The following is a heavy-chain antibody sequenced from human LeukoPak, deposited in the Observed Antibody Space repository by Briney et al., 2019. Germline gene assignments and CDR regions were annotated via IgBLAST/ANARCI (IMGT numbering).Heavy chain of an antibody. D-gene: IGHD6-13*01. Sequence: GGSLRLSCAASGFTFSSYAMSCVRQAPGKGLEWVSAISGSGGSTYYADSVKGRFTISRDNSKNTLYLQMNSLRAEDTAVYYCAKSDLSRRAEYFQHWGQGTLVTVSS. CDR3: AKSDLSRRAEYFQH. CDR1: GFTFSSYA. J-gene: IGHJ1*01. V-gene: IGHV3-23*01. CDR2: ISGSGGST.